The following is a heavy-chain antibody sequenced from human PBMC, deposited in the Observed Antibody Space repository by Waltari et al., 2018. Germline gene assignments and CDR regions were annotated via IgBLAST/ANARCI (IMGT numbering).Heavy chain of an antibody. CDR3: AREPEGITGTTDAFDI. CDR2: IYYSGST. Sequence: QLQLQESGPGLVKPSETLSLTCTVSGGSISSSSYYWGWIRQPPGKGLEWIGSIYYSGSTYYNPSLKSRVTISVDTSKNQFSLKLSSVTAADTAVYYCAREPEGITGTTDAFDIWGQGTMVTVSS. V-gene: IGHV4-39*07. J-gene: IGHJ3*02. D-gene: IGHD1-20*01. CDR1: GGSISSSSYY.